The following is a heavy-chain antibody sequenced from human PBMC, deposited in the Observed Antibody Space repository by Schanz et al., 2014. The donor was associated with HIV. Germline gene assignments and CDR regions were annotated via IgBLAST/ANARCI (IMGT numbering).Heavy chain of an antibody. J-gene: IGHJ4*02. V-gene: IGHV3-23*04. CDR2: ISGSGGHT. Sequence: DVQLVESGGGLVQPGGSLRLSCAASRFTFSSYAMSWVRQAPGKGLEWVSLISGSGGHTYYADSVKGRFTISRDNTESSLFLRMNSLTTEDTAFYFCVLVTGDHWGRGTLVTVSS. CDR1: RFTFSSYA. D-gene: IGHD5-18*01. CDR3: VLVTGDH.